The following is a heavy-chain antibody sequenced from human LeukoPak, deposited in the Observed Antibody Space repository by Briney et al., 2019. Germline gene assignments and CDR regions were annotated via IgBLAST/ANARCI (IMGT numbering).Heavy chain of an antibody. CDR1: GFTFSSYG. CDR2: ISYDGSNK. V-gene: IGHV3-30*18. D-gene: IGHD6-13*01. CDR3: AKKLEQQLVQGGVDY. J-gene: IGHJ4*02. Sequence: GGSLRLSCAASGFTFSSYGMRWVRQAPGKGLEWVAVISYDGSNKYYADSVKGRFTISRDNSKNTLYLQMNSLRAEDTAVYYCAKKLEQQLVQGGVDYWGQGTLVTVSS.